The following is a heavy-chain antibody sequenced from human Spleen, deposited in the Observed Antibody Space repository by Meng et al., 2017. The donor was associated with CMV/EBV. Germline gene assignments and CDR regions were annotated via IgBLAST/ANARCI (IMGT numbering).Heavy chain of an antibody. CDR1: GFTFSSYA. V-gene: IGHV3-23*01. CDR2: ISGSGGST. D-gene: IGHD3-3*01. J-gene: IGHJ4*02. Sequence: GGSLRLSCAASGFTFSSYAMSWVRQAPGKGLEWVSAISGSGGSTYYADSVKGRFTISRDNSKNTLYLQMNSLRAEDTAVYYCTTDALIFDFWSGYWGYWGQGTLVTVSS. CDR3: TTDALIFDFWSGYWGY.